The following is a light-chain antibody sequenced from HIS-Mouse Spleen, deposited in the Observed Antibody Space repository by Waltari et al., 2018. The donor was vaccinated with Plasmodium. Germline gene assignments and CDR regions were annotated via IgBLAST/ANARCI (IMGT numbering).Light chain of an antibody. CDR2: GAS. CDR3: QQYGSSPLT. J-gene: IGKJ4*01. V-gene: IGKV3-20*01. CDR1: PSVSSSY. Sequence: EIVLTQSPGTLSLSPGERATLSCRASPSVSSSYLAWYQQNPGQAPRLLIYGASSRATGSPDRFSGSGSGTDFTLTISRLEPEDFAVYYCQQYGSSPLTFGGGTKVEIK.